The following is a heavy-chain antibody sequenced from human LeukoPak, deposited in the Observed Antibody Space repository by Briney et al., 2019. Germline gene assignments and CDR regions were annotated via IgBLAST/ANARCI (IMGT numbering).Heavy chain of an antibody. CDR3: LLDLFSPFAFDI. D-gene: IGHD3/OR15-3a*01. CDR1: GLTFSRYW. J-gene: IGHJ3*02. Sequence: GGSLRLSCAPSGLTFSRYWMHWVRQAPGKGRLCVSRINSDGSSTYYADSVKGRFPTSRDNAKDALNLQMNSLTAEAPAVYSCLLDLFSPFAFDIWGQGTMVTVSS. CDR2: INSDGSST. V-gene: IGHV3-74*01.